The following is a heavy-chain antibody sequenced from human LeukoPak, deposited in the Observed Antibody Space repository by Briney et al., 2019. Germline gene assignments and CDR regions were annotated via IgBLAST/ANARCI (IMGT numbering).Heavy chain of an antibody. J-gene: IGHJ3*02. Sequence: LGESLKISCKGSGYSFTSYRIAWVRQMPGKGLEWMGIIYPGDSDTRYSPSFQGQVTISADKSISTAYLQWSSLRASDTANCARLRDEHAFDIWGQGTMATVSS. CDR2: IYPGDSDT. CDR1: GYSFTSYR. D-gene: IGHD3-10*01. V-gene: IGHV5-51*01. CDR3: LRDEHAFDI.